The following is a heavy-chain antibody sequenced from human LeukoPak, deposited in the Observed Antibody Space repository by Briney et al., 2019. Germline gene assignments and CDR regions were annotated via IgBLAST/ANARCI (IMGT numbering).Heavy chain of an antibody. Sequence: GGSLRLSCAASGFPFSSYGMHWVRQAPGKGLEWVARLVYDERSDYANSVKGRFSISRDNSKNTLLLDMSDPRVEDTAVYYCARDLSAAFDFWGQGVLVTVSS. CDR2: LVYDERS. J-gene: IGHJ4*02. CDR1: GFPFSSYG. D-gene: IGHD6-19*01. V-gene: IGHV3-33*05. CDR3: ARDLSAAFDF.